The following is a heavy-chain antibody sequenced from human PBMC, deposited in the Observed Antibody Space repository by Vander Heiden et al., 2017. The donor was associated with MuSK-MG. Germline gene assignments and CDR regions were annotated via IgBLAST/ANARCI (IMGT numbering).Heavy chain of an antibody. CDR1: GFTFSAYW. V-gene: IGHV3-7*01. CDR2: INEVGSDQ. CDR3: VRGKKTAE. J-gene: IGHJ4*02. Sequence: EVQLVESGGGLVQPGGSLRLSCAASGFTFSAYWMTWVRQAPGKGLEWVANINEVGSDQNYLDSVKGRFTISRDNAKNSLYLQMNSLRVEDTAIYHCVRGKKTAEWGQGTLVTVSP. D-gene: IGHD2-21*02.